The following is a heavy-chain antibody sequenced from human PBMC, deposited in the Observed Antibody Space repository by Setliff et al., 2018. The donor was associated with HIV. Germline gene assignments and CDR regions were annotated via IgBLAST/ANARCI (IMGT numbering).Heavy chain of an antibody. CDR1: NGSINTYY. D-gene: IGHD2-2*01. V-gene: IGHV4-59*12. CDR2: INYSGDT. J-gene: IGHJ4*02. CDR3: ARVNFLGGSSTSCPVHY. Sequence: PSETLSLTCTVSNGSINTYYWSWIRQSPGKGLEWIGYINYSGDTNYNPSLKSRVAISVDTSKNQFSLKLSSVTAADTAVFYCARVNFLGGSSTSCPVHYWGQGTLVTVSS.